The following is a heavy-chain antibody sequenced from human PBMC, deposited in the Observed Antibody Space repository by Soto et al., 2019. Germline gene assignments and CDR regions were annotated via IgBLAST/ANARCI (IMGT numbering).Heavy chain of an antibody. CDR1: GFSLRTSDVG. Sequence: QITLKESGSTLVKPTQTLTLTCTFSGFSLRTSDVGVGWIRHPPGKALEWLALIHWDTDKRYSPSLKSRLTITKDTSENQVILTMLNMHPVDTGKYDGAQSRCGGDCLQCYASHYYYGVDVWGQGTTVTVSS. D-gene: IGHD2-21*02. J-gene: IGHJ6*02. CDR3: AQSRCGGDCLQCYASHYYYGVDV. CDR2: IHWDTDK. V-gene: IGHV2-5*02.